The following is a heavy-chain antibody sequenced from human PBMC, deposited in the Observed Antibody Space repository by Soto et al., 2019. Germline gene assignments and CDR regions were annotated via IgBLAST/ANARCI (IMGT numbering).Heavy chain of an antibody. V-gene: IGHV4-34*01. Sequence: SETLSLTCAVYGGSFSGYYWTWIRQPPGKGLEWIGEINHSGSTNYNPSLKSRVTISVDTSKNQFSLKLSSVTAADTAVYYCARGPSGYDRFVTDYYYYGMDVWGQGTTVTVSS. CDR2: INHSGST. D-gene: IGHD5-12*01. J-gene: IGHJ6*02. CDR1: GGSFSGYY. CDR3: ARGPSGYDRFVTDYYYYGMDV.